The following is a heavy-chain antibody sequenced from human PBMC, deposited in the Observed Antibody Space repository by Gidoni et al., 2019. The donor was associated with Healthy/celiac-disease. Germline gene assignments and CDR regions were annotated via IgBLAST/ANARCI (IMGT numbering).Heavy chain of an antibody. D-gene: IGHD2-2*01. Sequence: EVQLVESGGGLVQPGGSLRLSCAASGFTFSTHWIHWVRQAPGKGLVWVSRINSDGSSTSYADSVKGRFTISRDNAKNTLYLQMNSLRAEDTAVYYCAREGRYCSSTSCYLFNWFDPWGQGTLVTVSS. V-gene: IGHV3-74*01. CDR3: AREGRYCSSTSCYLFNWFDP. J-gene: IGHJ5*02. CDR1: GFTFSTHW. CDR2: INSDGSST.